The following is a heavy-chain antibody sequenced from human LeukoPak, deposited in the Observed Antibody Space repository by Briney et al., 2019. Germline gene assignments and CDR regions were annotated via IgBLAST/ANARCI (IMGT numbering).Heavy chain of an antibody. CDR1: GFTFSSYA. D-gene: IGHD2-2*01. CDR2: ISSNGGST. V-gene: IGHV3-64*01. Sequence: PGGSLRLSCAASGFTFSSYAMHWVRQAPGKGLEYVSAISSNGGSTYYANSVKGRFTISRDNSKNTLYLQMGSLRAEDMAVYYCAGSTRGDYYYYYIGVWGKGTTVTVSS. CDR3: AGSTRGDYYYYYIGV. J-gene: IGHJ6*03.